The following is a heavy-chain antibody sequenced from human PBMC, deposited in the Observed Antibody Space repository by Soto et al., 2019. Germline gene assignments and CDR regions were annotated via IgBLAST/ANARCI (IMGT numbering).Heavy chain of an antibody. D-gene: IGHD6-13*01. J-gene: IGHJ1*01. CDR3: ARERHDSSWSSAEYLQH. CDR1: GVTLSRQD. CDR2: IKTYNGNT. V-gene: IGHV1-18*01. Sequence: ASVKGSFKASGVTLSRQDMRWVRQAPGQGLEWMGWIKTYNGNTYYAQNLQGRVTMTRDTSTNTAFMELSSLRSDDTAVYFCARERHDSSWSSAEYLQHCGQGTLVTVSS.